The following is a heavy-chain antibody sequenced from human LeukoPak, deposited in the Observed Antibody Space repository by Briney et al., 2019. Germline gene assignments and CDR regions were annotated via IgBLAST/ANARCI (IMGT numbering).Heavy chain of an antibody. Sequence: PGGSLRLSCAASGFTVSSNYMSWVRQAPGKWLEWVSYIGGGGIKQYADSVMERFTIYTHNSKNSLYLQIKSLTVEDTAVYYCAREDTGVAIDIWGQGTTVTV. CDR1: GFTVSSNY. J-gene: IGHJ3*02. V-gene: IGHV3-69-1*02. CDR3: AREDTGVAIDI. D-gene: IGHD2-8*01. CDR2: IGGGGIK.